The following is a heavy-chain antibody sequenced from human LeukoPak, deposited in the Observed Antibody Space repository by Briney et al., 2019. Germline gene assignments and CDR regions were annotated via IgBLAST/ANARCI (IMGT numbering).Heavy chain of an antibody. V-gene: IGHV3-7*04. CDR3: TGGALDY. CDR2: INQDGREQ. J-gene: IGHJ4*02. Sequence: SLRLSLSPVRLPLSDYWVPGVGRAQGQGLEWVNKINQDGREQHFVDSVKGRFTISPDNPKNSLFLQMDSLRAEDTDVYYCTGGALDYWGQGALVTVSS. CDR1: RLPLSDYW.